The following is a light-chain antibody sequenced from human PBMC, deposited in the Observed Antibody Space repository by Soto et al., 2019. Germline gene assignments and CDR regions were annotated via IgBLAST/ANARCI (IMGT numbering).Light chain of an antibody. J-gene: IGKJ5*01. V-gene: IGKV1-39*01. CDR3: QQSYSTPFT. CDR1: QLISTH. Sequence: DIQMTQSPSSLSASIGERVTITCRASQLISTHLNWYQQKPGQAPSLLIYAASGLQSGVPSRFNGGGSETECTLAISNLQPEDSATYSCQQSYSTPFTFGQGTRVAIK. CDR2: AAS.